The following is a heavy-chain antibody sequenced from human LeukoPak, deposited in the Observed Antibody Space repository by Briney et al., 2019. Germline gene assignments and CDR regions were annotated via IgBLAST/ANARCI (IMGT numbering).Heavy chain of an antibody. CDR2: INHSGST. D-gene: IGHD6-6*01. V-gene: IGHV4-34*01. CDR1: GGSFSGYY. CDR3: ARQGSMAARSIDY. J-gene: IGHJ4*02. Sequence: PSETLSLTCAVYGGSFSGYYWSWICQPPGKGLEWIGEINHSGSTNYNPSLKSRVTISVDTSKNQFSLKLSSVTAADTAVYYCARQGSMAARSIDYWGQGTLVTVSS.